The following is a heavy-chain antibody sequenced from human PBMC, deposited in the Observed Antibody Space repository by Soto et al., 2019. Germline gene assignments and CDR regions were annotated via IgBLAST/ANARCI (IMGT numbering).Heavy chain of an antibody. CDR2: IYHSGST. V-gene: IGHV4-38-2*02. Sequence: PSETLSLTCAVSGYSISSGYYWGWIRQPPGKGLEWIGSIYHSGSTYYNPSLKSRVTISVDTSKNQFSLKLSSVTAADTAVYYCARENGDYGDAFDIWGQGTMGTVS. CDR1: GYSISSGYY. CDR3: ARENGDYGDAFDI. D-gene: IGHD4-17*01. J-gene: IGHJ3*02.